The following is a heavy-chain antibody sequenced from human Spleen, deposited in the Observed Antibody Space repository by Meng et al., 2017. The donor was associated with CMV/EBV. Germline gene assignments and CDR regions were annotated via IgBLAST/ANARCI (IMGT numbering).Heavy chain of an antibody. CDR1: GYSFTTYW. Sequence: GGSLRLSCKGSGYSFTTYWIGWVRQMPGKGLEWMGIIYPGDSDTRYSPSFQGQVTISADKSISTAYLQWSSLKASDTAIYYCARQKTGNAFDIWGQGTMVTVSS. J-gene: IGHJ3*02. CDR2: IYPGDSDT. D-gene: IGHD1-1*01. V-gene: IGHV5-51*01. CDR3: ARQKTGNAFDI.